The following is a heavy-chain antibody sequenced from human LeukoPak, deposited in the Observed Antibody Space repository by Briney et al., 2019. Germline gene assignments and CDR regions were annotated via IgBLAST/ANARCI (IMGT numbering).Heavy chain of an antibody. J-gene: IGHJ4*02. CDR3: ARQNGVGLFSLP. V-gene: IGHV4-34*01. CDR1: GGSFSNFY. D-gene: IGHD2-8*01. Sequence: SETLSLTCAIYGGSFSNFYWNWIRQSPGKGLEWIGEITQSGNTNYNPSLKSRVTISVDTSKNQFSLKVTSVTAADTAVYYCARQNGVGLFSLPGGQGILVTVSS. CDR2: ITQSGNT.